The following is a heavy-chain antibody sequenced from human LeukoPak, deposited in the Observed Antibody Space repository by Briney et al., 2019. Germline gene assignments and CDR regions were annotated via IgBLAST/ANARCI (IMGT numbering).Heavy chain of an antibody. CDR2: ISYDGSNK. CDR3: AKESPTTPAYYFDY. CDR1: GFTFSSYG. D-gene: IGHD4-11*01. J-gene: IGHJ4*02. Sequence: GRSLRLPCAASGFTFSSYGMHWVRQAPGKGLEWVAVISYDGSNKYYADSVKGRFTISRDNSKNTLYLQMNSLRAEDTAVYYCAKESPTTPAYYFDYWGQGTLVTVSS. V-gene: IGHV3-30*18.